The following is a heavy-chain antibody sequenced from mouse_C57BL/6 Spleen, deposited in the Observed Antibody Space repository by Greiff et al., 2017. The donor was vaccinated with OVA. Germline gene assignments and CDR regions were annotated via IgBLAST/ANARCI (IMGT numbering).Heavy chain of an antibody. CDR3: ARESNYYAMDY. J-gene: IGHJ4*01. D-gene: IGHD2-5*01. Sequence: EVKLVESGGGLVKPGGSLKLSCAASGFTFSDYGMQWVRQAPEKGLEWVAYISSGSSTIYYADTVKGRFTISRDNAKNTLFLQMTSLRSEDTAMYYCARESNYYAMDYWGQGTSVTVSS. V-gene: IGHV5-17*01. CDR1: GFTFSDYG. CDR2: ISSGSSTI.